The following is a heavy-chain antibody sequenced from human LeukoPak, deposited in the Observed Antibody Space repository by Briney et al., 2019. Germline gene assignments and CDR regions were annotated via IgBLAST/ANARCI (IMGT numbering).Heavy chain of an antibody. J-gene: IGHJ4*02. D-gene: IGHD1-26*01. CDR3: ARDIYAGASSPGVY. Sequence: GGSLRLSCAATGFTFSTYAMSWVRQSPGKGLEWVSTISGGGDTTYYADSVKGRLTISRDNSKNTLYLQMNSLRAEDTAVYYCARDIYAGASSPGVYWGQGTLVTVSS. V-gene: IGHV3-23*01. CDR1: GFTFSTYA. CDR2: ISGGGDTT.